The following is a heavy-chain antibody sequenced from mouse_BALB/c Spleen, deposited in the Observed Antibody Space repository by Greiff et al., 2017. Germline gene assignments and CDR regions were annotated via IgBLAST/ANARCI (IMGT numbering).Heavy chain of an antibody. V-gene: IGHV7-3*02. Sequence: EVHLVESGGGLVQPGGSLRLSCATSGFTFTDYYMSWVRQPPGKALEWLGFIRNKANGYTTEYSASVKGRFTISRDNSQSILYLQMNTLRAEDSATYYCARYYGSSYFDYWGQGTTLTVSS. CDR2: IRNKANGYTT. CDR3: ARYYGSSYFDY. D-gene: IGHD1-1*01. J-gene: IGHJ2*01. CDR1: GFTFTDYY.